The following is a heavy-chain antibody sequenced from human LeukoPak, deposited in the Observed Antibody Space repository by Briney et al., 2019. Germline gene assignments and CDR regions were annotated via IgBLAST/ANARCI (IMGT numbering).Heavy chain of an antibody. CDR1: GGSFSGYY. CDR3: ARGASSSQDWFDP. Sequence: SETLSLTCAVYGGSFSGYYWSWIRQPPGKGLEWIGEINHSGSTNYNPSLKSRVTISVDTSKNHFSLKLSSVTAADTAVYYCARGASSSQDWFDPWGQGTLVTVSS. D-gene: IGHD6-6*01. CDR2: INHSGST. V-gene: IGHV4-34*01. J-gene: IGHJ5*02.